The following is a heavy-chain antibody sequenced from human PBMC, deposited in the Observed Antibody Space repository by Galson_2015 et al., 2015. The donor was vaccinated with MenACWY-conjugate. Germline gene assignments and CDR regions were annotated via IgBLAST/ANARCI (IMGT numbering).Heavy chain of an antibody. CDR3: AKEREVVRASCYFDN. D-gene: IGHD1-26*01. J-gene: IGHJ4*02. V-gene: IGHV3-7*04. Sequence: DSVRGRFTISRDNSTTPVDLQMNSLRPEDTAVYYCAKEREVVRASCYFDNWGRGTLVTVSS.